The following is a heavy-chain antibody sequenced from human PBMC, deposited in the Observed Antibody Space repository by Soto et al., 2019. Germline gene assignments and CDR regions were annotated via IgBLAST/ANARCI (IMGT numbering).Heavy chain of an antibody. CDR3: ARCAPHRGDYTPGFDY. D-gene: IGHD2-21*02. Sequence: QVQLQESGPGLVKPSGTLSLTCAVSGGSISSSNWWSWVRQPPGKGLEWIGEIYHSGSTNYNPSLXSXAXIXXDKSKNQFSLKLSSVTAADTAVYYCARCAPHRGDYTPGFDYWGQGTLVTVSS. V-gene: IGHV4-4*02. CDR2: IYHSGST. J-gene: IGHJ4*02. CDR1: GGSISSSNW.